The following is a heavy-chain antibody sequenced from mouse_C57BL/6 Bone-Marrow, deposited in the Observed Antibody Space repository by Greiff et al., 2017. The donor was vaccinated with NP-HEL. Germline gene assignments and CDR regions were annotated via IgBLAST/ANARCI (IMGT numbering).Heavy chain of an antibody. D-gene: IGHD1-1*01. J-gene: IGHJ2*01. CDR3: AREGYYGSSYYFDY. CDR1: GYSITSGYD. V-gene: IGHV3-1*01. Sequence: EVQLKESGPGMVKPSQSLSLTCTVTGYSITSGYDWHWIRHFPGNKLEWMGYISYSGSTNYNPSLKSRISITHDTSKNHFFLKLNSVTTEDTATYYCAREGYYGSSYYFDYWGQGTTLTVSS. CDR2: ISYSGST.